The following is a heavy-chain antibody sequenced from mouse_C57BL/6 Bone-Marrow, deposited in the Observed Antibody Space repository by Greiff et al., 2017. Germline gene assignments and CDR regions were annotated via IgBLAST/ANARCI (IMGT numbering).Heavy chain of an antibody. CDR3: ARSTTVVPFAY. CDR2: IDPSDSET. CDR1: GYTFTSYW. D-gene: IGHD1-1*01. Sequence: QVQLQQPGAELVRPGSSVKLSCKASGYTFTSYWLHWVKQRPIQGLEWIGNIDPSDSETHYNQKFKDKATLTVDKSSSTAYMQLSSLTSEDAAVYYCARSTTVVPFAYGGQGTLVTVSA. V-gene: IGHV1-52*01. J-gene: IGHJ3*01.